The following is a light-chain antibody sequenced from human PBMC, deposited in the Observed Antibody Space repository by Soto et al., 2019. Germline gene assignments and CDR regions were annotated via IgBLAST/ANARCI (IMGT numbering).Light chain of an antibody. CDR3: CSYAGTFYV. V-gene: IGLV2-11*01. Sequence: QSVLTQLRSVSGSPGQSVTISCTGTSSDVGGYNYVSWYQHHPGKAPKLMIYDVSERPSGVPDRFSGSKSGNTASLTISGLQAEDEADYYCCSYAGTFYVFGTGTKVTVL. CDR2: DVS. CDR1: SSDVGGYNY. J-gene: IGLJ1*01.